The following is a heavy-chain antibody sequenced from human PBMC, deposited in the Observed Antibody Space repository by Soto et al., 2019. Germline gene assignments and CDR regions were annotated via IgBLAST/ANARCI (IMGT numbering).Heavy chain of an antibody. Sequence: PXETLSLTCTVSGRSISSYSWSWIRQPPGKGLEWIGYIYYSGSTNYNPSLKSRVTISVDTSKNQISLKLSSVTAADTAVYYCATSPGLSAFDTWGQGTMATVSS. CDR1: GRSISSYS. CDR2: IYYSGST. CDR3: ATSPGLSAFDT. D-gene: IGHD3-9*01. V-gene: IGHV4-59*01. J-gene: IGHJ3*02.